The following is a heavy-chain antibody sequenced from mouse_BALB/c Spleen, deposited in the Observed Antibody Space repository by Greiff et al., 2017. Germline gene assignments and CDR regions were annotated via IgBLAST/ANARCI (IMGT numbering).Heavy chain of an antibody. J-gene: IGHJ3*01. CDR2: ILPGSGST. CDR1: GYTFSSYW. D-gene: IGHD2-4*01. Sequence: VQLQQSGAELMKPGASVKISCKATGYTFSSYWIEWVKQRPGHGLEWIGEILPGSGSTNYNEKFKGKATFTADTSSNTAYMQLSSLTSEDSAVYYCARGYYDYGFAYWGQGTLVTVSA. CDR3: ARGYYDYGFAY. V-gene: IGHV1-9*01.